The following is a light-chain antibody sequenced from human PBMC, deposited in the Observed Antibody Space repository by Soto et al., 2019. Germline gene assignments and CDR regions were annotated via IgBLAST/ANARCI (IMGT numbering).Light chain of an antibody. V-gene: IGLV2-14*01. J-gene: IGLJ1*01. CDR2: EVT. CDR1: GSDVGGYNY. CDR3: SSYTTSSTLV. Sequence: QSALTQPASVSGSPGQSITISCTGTGSDVGGYNYVSWYQQHPGKAPKLMIYEVTYRPSGVSNRFSGSKCGNTASLTISGLQTEDEADYYCSSYTTSSTLVFGTGTKLTVL.